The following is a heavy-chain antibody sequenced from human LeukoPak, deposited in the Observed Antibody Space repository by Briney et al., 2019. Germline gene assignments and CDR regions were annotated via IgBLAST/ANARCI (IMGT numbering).Heavy chain of an antibody. CDR1: GGSFSGYY. CDR2: INHSGST. J-gene: IGHJ5*02. V-gene: IGHV4-34*01. CDR3: ASRYSSSSVTPNRFDP. D-gene: IGHD6-6*01. Sequence: KPSETLSLTCAVYGGSFSGYYWSWIRQPPGKGLEWIGEINHSGSTNYNPSLKSRVTISVDTSKNQFSLKLSSVTAADTAVYYCASRYSSSSVTPNRFDPWGQGTLVTVSS.